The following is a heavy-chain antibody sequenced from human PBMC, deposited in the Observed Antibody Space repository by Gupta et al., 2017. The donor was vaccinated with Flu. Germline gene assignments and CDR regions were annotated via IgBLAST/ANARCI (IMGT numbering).Heavy chain of an antibody. V-gene: IGHV3-11*05. J-gene: IGHJ4*02. CDR3: VRDISGVGSTYYFDY. CDR1: GFTFSGYY. Sequence: QVHMVESGGGLVKTGGSLRLSCKAPGFTFSGYYMSWIRQATGGGLEWISYISGSSSDTNYADSVKGRFTSSRDNAKSSLYLQMNSLRAEDTAVYYCVRDISGVGSTYYFDYWGRGTLVTVSS. CDR2: ISGSSSDT. D-gene: IGHD3-3*02.